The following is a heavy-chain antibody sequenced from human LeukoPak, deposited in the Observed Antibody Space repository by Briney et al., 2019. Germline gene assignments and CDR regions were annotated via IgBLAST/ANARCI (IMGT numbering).Heavy chain of an antibody. Sequence: SETLSLTCTVSGVSINSNSYCWGWIRQPPGKGLEWIGSIYYSGSTYYKPSLKSRVTISVDSSKNQFSLKLSSVTAADTAVYYCARHPVYGDYVDFDIWGQGTMVTVSS. CDR1: GVSINSNSYC. J-gene: IGHJ3*02. CDR2: IYYSGST. CDR3: ARHPVYGDYVDFDI. D-gene: IGHD4-17*01. V-gene: IGHV4-39*07.